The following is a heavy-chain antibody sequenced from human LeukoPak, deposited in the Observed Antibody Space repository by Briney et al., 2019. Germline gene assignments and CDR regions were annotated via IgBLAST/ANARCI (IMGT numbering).Heavy chain of an antibody. CDR2: ISWNSGSI. D-gene: IGHD4-17*01. J-gene: IGHJ1*01. CDR1: GFTFDDYA. CDR3: ARGDGPTVTADYFQN. V-gene: IGHV3-9*01. Sequence: GGSLRLSCAASGFTFDDYAMHWVRQAPGKGLEWVSGISWNSGSIGYADSVKGRFTISRDNAKNSLFLRMNSLRDEDTAFYYCARGDGPTVTADYFQNWGQGTLVTVSS.